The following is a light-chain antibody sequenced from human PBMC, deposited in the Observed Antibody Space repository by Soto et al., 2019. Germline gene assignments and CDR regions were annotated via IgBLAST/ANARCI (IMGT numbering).Light chain of an antibody. CDR3: LQANTCPLT. CDR2: GAS. V-gene: IGKV1-12*01. Sequence: DIQMTQSPSSVSASVGDRVTITCRASQGIGSWLAWYQQKPGNAPKLLIYGASSWQSGVPSRFSGSGSGTDFTLTISSLQPEDFATYYCLQANTCPLTFGGGTKVEIK. CDR1: QGIGSW. J-gene: IGKJ4*01.